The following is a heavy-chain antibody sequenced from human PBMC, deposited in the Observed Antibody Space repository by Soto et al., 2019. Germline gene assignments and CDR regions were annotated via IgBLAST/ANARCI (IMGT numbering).Heavy chain of an antibody. D-gene: IGHD5-12*01. V-gene: IGHV4-30-4*01. Sequence: QVQLRESGPGLVKPSQTLSLTCSVSGASVAGGSYYWSWVRQPPGKGLEWIGYIPSRGRPYYNPSLSSRGTISADTSNTQLSLQLTSVTAADMAVYYCARDTSSGYDFALWGQGPLVTVSS. J-gene: IGHJ5*02. CDR1: GASVAGGSYY. CDR3: ARDTSSGYDFAL. CDR2: IPSRGRP.